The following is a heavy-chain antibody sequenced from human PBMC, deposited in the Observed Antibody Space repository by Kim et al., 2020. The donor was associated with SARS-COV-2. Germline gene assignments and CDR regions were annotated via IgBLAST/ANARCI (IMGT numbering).Heavy chain of an antibody. CDR3: ARADCSSTSCYAGTWYNWFDP. CDR2: IYYSGST. CDR1: GGSISSSSYY. D-gene: IGHD2-2*01. V-gene: IGHV4-39*01. Sequence: SETLSLTCTVSGGSISSSSYYWGWIRQPPGKGLEWIGSIYYSGSTYYNPSLKSRVTISVDTSKNQFSLKLSSVTAADTAVYYCARADCSSTSCYAGTWYNWFDPWGQGTLVTVSS. J-gene: IGHJ5*02.